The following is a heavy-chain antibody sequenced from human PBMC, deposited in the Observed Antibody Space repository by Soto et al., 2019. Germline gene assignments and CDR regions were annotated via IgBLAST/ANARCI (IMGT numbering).Heavy chain of an antibody. CDR3: ARDRPARASGYPLSPPYYYYVMDV. J-gene: IGHJ6*02. D-gene: IGHD5-12*01. Sequence: QVQLQESAPGLVKPSETLSLTCTDSGGSISSYCWSWIRQPPGKGMEWIGYIYYNGSTNYNPSLKSRVTISVDTSKNQFSLKLSSVTAADTAVYYCARDRPARASGYPLSPPYYYYVMDVWGQGTTVTVSS. CDR1: GGSISSYC. V-gene: IGHV4-59*01. CDR2: IYYNGST.